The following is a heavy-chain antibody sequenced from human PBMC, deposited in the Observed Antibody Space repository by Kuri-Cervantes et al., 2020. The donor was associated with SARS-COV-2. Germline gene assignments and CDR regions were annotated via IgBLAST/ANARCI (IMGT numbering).Heavy chain of an antibody. J-gene: IGHJ5*02. V-gene: IGHV4-61*02. CDR1: GGSIGSGSYY. CDR2: IYTSGST. D-gene: IGHD2-2*01. Sequence: LRLSCTVSGGSIGSGSYYWSWIRQPAGKGLEWIGRIYTSGSTNYNPSLKSRVTISVDTSKNQFSLKLSSVIAADTAVYYCARAAGPAARTSWFDPWGQGTLVTVSS. CDR3: ARAAGPAARTSWFDP.